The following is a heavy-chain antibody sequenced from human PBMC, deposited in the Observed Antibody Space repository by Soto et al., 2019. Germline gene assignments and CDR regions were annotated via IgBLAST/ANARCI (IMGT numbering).Heavy chain of an antibody. J-gene: IGHJ6*02. Sequence: GASVKVSCKASGGTFSSYAISWVRQAPGQGLEWMGGIIPIFGTPNYAQKFQGRVTITADESTSTVSIELSSLRSEDTAVYYCVRYQGRWGSVGATFFGCYGMDVWGQGTTVTVSS. CDR2: IIPIFGTP. D-gene: IGHD1-26*01. CDR3: VRYQGRWGSVGATFFGCYGMDV. V-gene: IGHV1-69*13. CDR1: GGTFSSYA.